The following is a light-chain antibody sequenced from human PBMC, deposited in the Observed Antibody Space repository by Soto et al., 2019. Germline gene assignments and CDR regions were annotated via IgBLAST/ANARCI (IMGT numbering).Light chain of an antibody. CDR3: QQSYSSPYT. J-gene: IGKJ2*01. CDR2: AAA. V-gene: IGKV1-39*01. CDR1: QTISTY. Sequence: DIQMTQSPSSLSASVGDRVTITCRASQTISTYLNWYQLRPGQAPKLLIYAAATLQGGVPSRFSGGGSGTDFTLTVNRLQPEDFATYYCQQSYSSPYTFGQGTKLEIK.